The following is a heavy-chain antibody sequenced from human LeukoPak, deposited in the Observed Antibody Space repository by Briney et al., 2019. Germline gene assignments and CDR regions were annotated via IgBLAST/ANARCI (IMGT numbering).Heavy chain of an antibody. Sequence: GGSLRLSCAASGITFSNYWMHWVIQAPGKGLVWVSRINSDGSSTRYADSVKGRFTISRDNAKNTLYLQMNSLRAEDTAVYYCARDRYYGMDVWGQGTTVTVSS. J-gene: IGHJ6*02. CDR3: ARDRYYGMDV. CDR2: INSDGSST. CDR1: GITFSNYW. V-gene: IGHV3-74*01.